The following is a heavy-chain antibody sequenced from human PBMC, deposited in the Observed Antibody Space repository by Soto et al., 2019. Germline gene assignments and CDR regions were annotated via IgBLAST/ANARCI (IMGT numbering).Heavy chain of an antibody. D-gene: IGHD3-22*01. CDR2: IKSNIDGGTT. Sequence: EVQLVESGGDLVKPGGSLRLSCAASGFSFSDAHMNWVRQAPGKGLEWVGRIKSNIDGGTTDYAAPVKGRFTISRDDSKNTLYLHMNSLKTEDTGIYYCATEPYYYDRSGYDTWGQGTLVTVSS. J-gene: IGHJ4*02. CDR3: ATEPYYYDRSGYDT. CDR1: GFSFSDAH. V-gene: IGHV3-15*07.